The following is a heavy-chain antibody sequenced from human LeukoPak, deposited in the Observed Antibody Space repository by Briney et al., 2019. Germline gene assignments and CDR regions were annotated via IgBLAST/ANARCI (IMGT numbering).Heavy chain of an antibody. J-gene: IGHJ6*03. Sequence: SGTLSLTCAVSGGSISSSNWWSWVRQPPGKGLEWIGEIYYSGSTNYNPSLKSRVTISVDTSKNQFSLKLSSVTAADTAVYYCARSRVAGTNSRTMLPYYYYYYMDVWGKGTTVTVSS. D-gene: IGHD6-19*01. CDR3: ARSRVAGTNSRTMLPYYYYYYMDV. CDR2: IYYSGST. CDR1: GGSISSSNW. V-gene: IGHV4-4*02.